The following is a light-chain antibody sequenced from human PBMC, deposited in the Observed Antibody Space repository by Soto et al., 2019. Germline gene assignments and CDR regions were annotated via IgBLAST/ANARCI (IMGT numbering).Light chain of an antibody. J-gene: IGLJ2*01. Sequence: QSVLTQPASVSGSPGQSITISCTGTSSDVGGYNYVSWYQQHPGKAPKLMIYDVSNRHSGVSNRFSGSKSGNTASLTISGLQAEDETDYCCSSYTGSSSVGFGGGTQLTVL. CDR3: SSYTGSSSVG. CDR2: DVS. CDR1: SSDVGGYNY. V-gene: IGLV2-14*01.